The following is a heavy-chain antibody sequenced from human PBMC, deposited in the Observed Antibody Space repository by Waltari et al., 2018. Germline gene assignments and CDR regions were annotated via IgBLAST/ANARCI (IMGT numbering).Heavy chain of an antibody. V-gene: IGHV4-34*01. J-gene: IGHJ4*01. D-gene: IGHD2-21*01. CDR3: ARYGEVPPNYFFDY. CDR2: IHSSGST. Sequence: QVQLHQWGAGQLKPSETLSLTCAVSGESFLGYFWSWIRQSPGKGLGWLGAIHSSGSTNSNPTLASRLSLAVDTTKKQFSLRLTSVTAADAALYFCARYGEVPPNYFFDYWGQGTLVTVSS. CDR1: GESFLGYF.